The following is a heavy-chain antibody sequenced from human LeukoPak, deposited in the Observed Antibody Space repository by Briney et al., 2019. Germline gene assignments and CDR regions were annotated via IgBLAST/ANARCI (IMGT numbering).Heavy chain of an antibody. CDR2: IKEDGSKK. CDR1: GFTFSNYN. V-gene: IGHV3-7*03. Sequence: PGGSLRLSCAASGFTFSNYNMNWVRQAPGKGLEWVANIKEDGSKKNYVDSVKGRFTISRDNAKNSLYLQMNSLRAEDTAVYFCATPLDYYDSSGYHQGGDWGQGTLVTVSS. CDR3: ATPLDYYDSSGYHQGGD. D-gene: IGHD3-22*01. J-gene: IGHJ4*02.